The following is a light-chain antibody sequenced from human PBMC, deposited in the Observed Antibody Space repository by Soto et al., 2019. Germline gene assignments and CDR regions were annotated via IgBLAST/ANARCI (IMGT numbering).Light chain of an antibody. CDR3: QQYGASPYT. CDR1: QSVSSSY. V-gene: IGKV3-20*01. Sequence: EIVLTQSPGTLSLSPGERATLSCRASQSVSSSYLDWYQQKPGQAPRLLIYGASSRATGIPDRFSGSGSGTDFTLTIRRLEPEDFAVYYCQQYGASPYTFGQGTKLETK. CDR2: GAS. J-gene: IGKJ2*01.